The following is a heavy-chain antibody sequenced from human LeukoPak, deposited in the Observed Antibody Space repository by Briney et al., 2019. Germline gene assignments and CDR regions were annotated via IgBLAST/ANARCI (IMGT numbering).Heavy chain of an antibody. CDR3: ARVVGATVVDY. CDR1: GFTFSRYE. V-gene: IGHV3-48*03. Sequence: GGSLRLSCAASGFTFSRYEMNWVRQAPGKGLEGVSYISSSCSTIYYADSVKGRFTLSRDNAKKSLYLQMNSLRAEDTPVYYCARVVGATVVDYWGQGTLVTVSS. J-gene: IGHJ4*02. D-gene: IGHD1-26*01. CDR2: ISSSCSTI.